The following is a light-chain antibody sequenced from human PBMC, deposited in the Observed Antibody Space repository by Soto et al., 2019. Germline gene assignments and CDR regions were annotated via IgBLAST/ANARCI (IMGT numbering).Light chain of an antibody. J-gene: IGKJ4*01. CDR1: QGVSRK. CDR2: GAS. V-gene: IGKV3-15*01. Sequence: DIVMTQSPATLSVAPGERVTFSCRASQGVSRKLAWYQHKPGQAPRLLISGASTGDTGFPARFSGRGSGTEFTLTISSLQSEDCALYYCQPYHTWPITFGGGTKVEIK. CDR3: QPYHTWPIT.